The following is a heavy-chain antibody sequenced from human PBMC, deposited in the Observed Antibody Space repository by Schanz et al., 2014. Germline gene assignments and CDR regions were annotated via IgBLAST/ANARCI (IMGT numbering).Heavy chain of an antibody. D-gene: IGHD5-18*01. V-gene: IGHV3-30*04. CDR1: GFSFSTYA. J-gene: IGHJ3*02. CDR2: ILYDGSKT. CDR3: AREEGYGYGPGAFDI. Sequence: VQLVESGGGVVQPGRSLRLSCAASGFSFSTYAMHWVRQAPGKGLEWVAVILYDGSKTYYADSVKGRFTISRDNSKNTLSLQMNSVRAEDTAVYYCAREEGYGYGPGAFDIWGQGTMVTVSS.